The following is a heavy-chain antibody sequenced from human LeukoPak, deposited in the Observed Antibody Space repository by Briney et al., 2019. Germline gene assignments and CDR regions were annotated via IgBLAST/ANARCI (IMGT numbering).Heavy chain of an antibody. V-gene: IGHV3-23*01. J-gene: IGHJ4*02. CDR1: GYSVSSGF. D-gene: IGHD3-22*01. CDR2: ISGSGDST. Sequence: ETLSLTCTVSGYSVSSGFYWGWIRQPPGKGLEWVSGISGSGDSTYYADSVKGRFTISRDNSKNTLYLQMNSLRAEDTAVYYCAKDARRTMIVFSQRLPVFDYWGQGTLVTVSS. CDR3: AKDARRTMIVFSQRLPVFDY.